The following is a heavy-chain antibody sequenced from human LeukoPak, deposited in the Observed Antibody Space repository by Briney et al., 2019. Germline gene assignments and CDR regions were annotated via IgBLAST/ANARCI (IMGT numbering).Heavy chain of an antibody. CDR3: ATVIAAPPGYPFDY. V-gene: IGHV1-24*01. Sequence: ASVKVSCKVSGYTLTELSMHWVRQAPGKGLEWMGGFDPEDGETIYAQKFQGRVTMTEDTSTDTAYMELSSLRSEDTAVYYCATVIAAPPGYPFDYWGQGTLVTVSS. CDR1: GYTLTELS. D-gene: IGHD6-6*01. CDR2: FDPEDGET. J-gene: IGHJ4*02.